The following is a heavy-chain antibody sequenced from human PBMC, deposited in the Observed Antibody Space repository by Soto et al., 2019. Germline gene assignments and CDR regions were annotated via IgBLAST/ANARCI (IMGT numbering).Heavy chain of an antibody. CDR1: GFTFSSYA. CDR2: ISGSGGST. Sequence: GGSLRLSCAASGFTFSSYAMSWVRQAPGKGLEWVSAISGSGGSTYYADSVKGRFTISRDNSKNTLYLQMNSLRAEDTAVYYCAKSRDYIWGSYRSALDIWGQGTMVTVSS. V-gene: IGHV3-23*01. CDR3: AKSRDYIWGSYRSALDI. J-gene: IGHJ3*02. D-gene: IGHD3-16*02.